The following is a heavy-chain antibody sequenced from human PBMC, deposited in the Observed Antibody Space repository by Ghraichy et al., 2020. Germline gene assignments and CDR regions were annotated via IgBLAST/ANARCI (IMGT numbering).Heavy chain of an antibody. CDR3: AKASGGWFDH. J-gene: IGHJ5*02. CDR2: IKNKVNSYTT. Sequence: GGSLRLSCEASGFTFSDHYMHWVRQAPGKGLEWVGLIKNKVNSYTTEYAATVKGRFTISRDNSKNSLYLQMNSLKIEDTAVYYCAKASGGWFDHWGKGTLVTFS. CDR1: GFTFSDHY. D-gene: IGHD2-15*01. V-gene: IGHV3-72*01.